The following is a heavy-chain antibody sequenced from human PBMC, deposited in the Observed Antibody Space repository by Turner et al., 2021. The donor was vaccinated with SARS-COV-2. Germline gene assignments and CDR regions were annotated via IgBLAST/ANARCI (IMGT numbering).Heavy chain of an antibody. V-gene: IGHV4-39*02. CDR3: ARLMGTGRDFYGADV. D-gene: IGHD7-27*01. CDR1: ACSFRSSSYY. J-gene: IGHJ6*02. Sequence: LLLVSGLGVVKPWDTLSLSCTVAACSFRSSSYYWAWIRQLPGKGLVWVGNVYGGQRADYSPSVMKRYTRAADPAKNSFGSSRTSVTAANTDVKYFARLMGTGRDFYGADVWGQGTTVTVS. CDR2: VYGGQRA.